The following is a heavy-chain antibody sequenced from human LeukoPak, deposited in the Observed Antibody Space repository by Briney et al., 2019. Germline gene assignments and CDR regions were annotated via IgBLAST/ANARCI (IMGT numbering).Heavy chain of an antibody. Sequence: PGGSVRLSCAASGFTFSSYEMNWVRQAPGKGLEWVSYISSSGSTIYYADSVKGRFTISRDNAKNSLYLQMNSLRAEDTAVYYCARGVVAVLYYWGQGTLVTVSS. D-gene: IGHD3-22*01. J-gene: IGHJ4*02. CDR1: GFTFSSYE. CDR3: ARGVVAVLYY. CDR2: ISSSGSTI. V-gene: IGHV3-48*03.